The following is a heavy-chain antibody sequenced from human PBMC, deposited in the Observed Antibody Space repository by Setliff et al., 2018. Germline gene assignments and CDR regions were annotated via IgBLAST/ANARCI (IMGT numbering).Heavy chain of an antibody. J-gene: IGHJ4*02. Sequence: ASVKVSCKASGGTFRSDGISWVRQAPGHGLEWMGWISNYNDITNYAQRFQGRVTMTTDTSTSAAYMDLRGLRSDDTAVYYCARAGSAPARRKGVFEYWGQGTLVTVS. V-gene: IGHV1-18*01. CDR3: ARAGSAPARRKGVFEY. CDR1: GGTFRSDG. CDR2: ISNYNDIT. D-gene: IGHD6-13*01.